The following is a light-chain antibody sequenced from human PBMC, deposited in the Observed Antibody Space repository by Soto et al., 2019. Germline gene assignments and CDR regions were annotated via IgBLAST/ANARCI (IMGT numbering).Light chain of an antibody. CDR3: SSYTSSSTLMV. J-gene: IGLJ2*01. Sequence: QSALTQPASVSGSTGQSITISCTGTSTDVGGYNYVSWYQQHPGKAPKLMIYDVSNRPSGVSNRFSGSKSGNTASLTISGLQAEGEADYYGSSYTSSSTLMVFGGGTKLTVL. CDR1: STDVGGYNY. CDR2: DVS. V-gene: IGLV2-14*01.